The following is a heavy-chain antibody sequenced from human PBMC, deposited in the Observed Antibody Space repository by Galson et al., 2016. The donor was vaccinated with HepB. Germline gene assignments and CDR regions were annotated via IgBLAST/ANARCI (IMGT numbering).Heavy chain of an antibody. CDR2: VDPSGDRT. Sequence: SVKVSCKASGYTFTNYYIHWVRQAPGQGLERMGIVDPSGDRTTYAQQFQGRVTMTSDTSTSTVYMDLSSLRSDDTAVYYCARGGCRGSSCYYDYWGQGALVTVSS. J-gene: IGHJ4*02. CDR3: ARGGCRGSSCYYDY. V-gene: IGHV1-46*01. D-gene: IGHD2-2*01. CDR1: GYTFTNYY.